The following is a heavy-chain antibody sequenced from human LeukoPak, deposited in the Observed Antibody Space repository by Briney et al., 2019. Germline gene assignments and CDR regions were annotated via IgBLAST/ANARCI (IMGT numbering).Heavy chain of an antibody. J-gene: IGHJ4*02. CDR1: GGSISSSSYY. D-gene: IGHD2-21*01. CDR3: ARVAVMRGFDY. V-gene: IGHV4-39*07. Sequence: SETLSLTCTVSGGSISSSSYYWGWIRQPPGKGLEWIGIIYYTGNTYYNPSLKGRVTISVDTSKNQFSLKLSSVTAADTAVYFCARVAVMRGFDYWGQGTLVTVSS. CDR2: IYYTGNT.